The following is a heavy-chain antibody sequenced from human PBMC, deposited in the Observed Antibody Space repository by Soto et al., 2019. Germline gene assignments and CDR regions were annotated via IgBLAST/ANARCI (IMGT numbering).Heavy chain of an antibody. CDR3: ARVPRVYHYSEPSWFDP. Sequence: QVQLQESGPGLVKPSQTLSLTCTVSGGSISSGGYYWSWIRQHPGKGLEWIGYIYYSGSTYYNPSLKRRATITVDTSKNQFSLTLSSVTAADTAVYYCARVPRVYHYSEPSWFDPWGQGTLVTVSS. D-gene: IGHD1-26*01. J-gene: IGHJ5*02. V-gene: IGHV4-31*03. CDR2: IYYSGST. CDR1: GGSISSGGYY.